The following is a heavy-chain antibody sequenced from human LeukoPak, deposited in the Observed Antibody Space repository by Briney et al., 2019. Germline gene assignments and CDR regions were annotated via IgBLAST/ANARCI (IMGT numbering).Heavy chain of an antibody. D-gene: IGHD6-13*01. Sequence: GESLKISCKGSGYSFTSYWIGWVRQMPGKGLEWMGIIYPGDSDTRYSPSFQGQVTISADKSISTAYLQWSSLKASDTAMYYCARLMAIAAAGHNYYYYYYMDVWGKGTTVTISS. CDR1: GYSFTSYW. CDR3: ARLMAIAAAGHNYYYYYYMDV. J-gene: IGHJ6*03. CDR2: IYPGDSDT. V-gene: IGHV5-51*01.